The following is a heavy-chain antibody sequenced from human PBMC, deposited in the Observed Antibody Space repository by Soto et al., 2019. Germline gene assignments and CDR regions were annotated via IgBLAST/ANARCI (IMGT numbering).Heavy chain of an antibody. CDR2: IYPGGSDT. CDR3: ARYPAAAGFDY. Sequence: PGESLKISCKGSGYSFTSYWIAWVRQMPGKGLEWMGIIYPGGSDTRYSPSFQGQVTISADKSISTTYLHWSSLKASDTALYYCARYPAAAGFDYWGQGTLVTGSS. V-gene: IGHV5-51*01. CDR1: GYSFTSYW. J-gene: IGHJ4*02. D-gene: IGHD2-2*01.